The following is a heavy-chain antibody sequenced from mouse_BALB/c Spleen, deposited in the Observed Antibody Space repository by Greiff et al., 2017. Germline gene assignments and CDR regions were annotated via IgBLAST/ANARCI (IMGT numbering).Heavy chain of an antibody. J-gene: IGHJ2*01. Sequence: LVESGPELVKPGASVKMSCKASGYTFTSYVMHWVKQKPGQGLEWIGYINPYNDGTKYNEKFKGKATLTSDKSSSTAYMELSSLTSEDSAVYYCARRLREDYFDYWGQGTTLTVSS. CDR1: GYTFTSYV. D-gene: IGHD1-1*01. CDR2: INPYNDGT. CDR3: ARRLREDYFDY. V-gene: IGHV1-14*01.